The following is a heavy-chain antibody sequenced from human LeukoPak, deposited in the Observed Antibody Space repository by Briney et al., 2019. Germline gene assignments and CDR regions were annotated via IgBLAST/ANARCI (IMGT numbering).Heavy chain of an antibody. J-gene: IGHJ4*02. CDR3: AKVRGSSWGPFDY. Sequence: KAGGSLRLSCAASGFTFSSYSMSWVRQAPGKGLEWVSVITGSGDSTYYADSVKGRFTISRDNSKNMLYLQMNSLRAEDTAIYYCAKVRGSSWGPFDYWGQGTLVTVSS. CDR2: ITGSGDST. D-gene: IGHD6-13*01. V-gene: IGHV3-23*01. CDR1: GFTFSSYS.